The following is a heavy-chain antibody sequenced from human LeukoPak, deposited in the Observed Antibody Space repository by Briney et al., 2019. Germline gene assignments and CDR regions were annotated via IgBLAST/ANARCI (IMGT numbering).Heavy chain of an antibody. CDR2: IYPADSDI. CDR1: GYSINNYW. J-gene: IGHJ5*02. Sequence: GESLQISCKGSGYSINNYWIGWVRQMPGKGLEWMGIIYPADSDIRYSPSCQGQVTISADKSISTAYLQWSSLKASDTAMYYCARQEYCSGGSCYTWFDPWGQGTLVTVSS. CDR3: ARQEYCSGGSCYTWFDP. V-gene: IGHV5-51*01. D-gene: IGHD2-15*01.